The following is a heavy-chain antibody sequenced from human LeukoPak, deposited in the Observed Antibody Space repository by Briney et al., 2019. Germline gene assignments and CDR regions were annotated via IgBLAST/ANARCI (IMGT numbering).Heavy chain of an antibody. V-gene: IGHV3-7*01. CDR1: GLTFNSYC. CDR3: ARGRYCSGGGCHYFDY. D-gene: IGHD2-15*01. CDR2: IKQDGSEK. Sequence: GGSLRLSCAVSGLTFNSYCMSWVRQAPGKGLEWVANIKQDGSEKFYVDSVKGRFTISRDNAKNSLYLQMNSLRAEDTAVFYCARGRYCSGGGCHYFDYWGQGTLVTVSS. J-gene: IGHJ4*02.